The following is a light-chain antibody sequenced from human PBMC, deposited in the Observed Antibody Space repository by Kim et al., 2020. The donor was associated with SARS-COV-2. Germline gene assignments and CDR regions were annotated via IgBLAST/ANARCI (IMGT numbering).Light chain of an antibody. CDR2: GAS. CDR1: QSVKNN. CDR3: QQYNNWPRT. J-gene: IGKJ1*01. V-gene: IGKV3-15*01. Sequence: IVMTQSPATLSVSPGERVTLSCRASQSVKNNLAWYQQRPGQAPRLLIYGASTRATDISARFSGSGSGTEFTLTIGSLQSEDFAVYYCQQYNNWPRTFGQGTKVDIK.